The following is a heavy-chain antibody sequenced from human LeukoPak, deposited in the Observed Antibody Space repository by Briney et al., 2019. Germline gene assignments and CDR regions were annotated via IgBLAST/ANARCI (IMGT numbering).Heavy chain of an antibody. CDR1: GGSFSGYY. D-gene: IGHD2-2*01. CDR2: INHSGST. Sequence: PSETLSLTCAVYGGSFSGYYWSWIRQPPGKGLEWIGEINHSGSTNYNPSLKRRVTISVDTSKDQFSLKLSSVTAADTAVYYCARGRCSSTSCYAPFYYYMDVWGKGTTVTVSS. CDR3: ARGRCSSTSCYAPFYYYMDV. J-gene: IGHJ6*03. V-gene: IGHV4-34*01.